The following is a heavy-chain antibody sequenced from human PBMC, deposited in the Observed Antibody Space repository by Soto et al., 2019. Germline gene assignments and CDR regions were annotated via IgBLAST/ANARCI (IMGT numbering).Heavy chain of an antibody. CDR1: GVSINSGGYY. D-gene: IGHD1-1*01. V-gene: IGHV4-31*03. CDR2: IYYTGHT. J-gene: IGHJ3*02. Sequence: QVQLQGSGPGLVKPSQTLSLTCSVSGVSINSGGYYWSWIRHHPGKGLEWIGYIYYTGHTFYNPSLKSRVAMSLDTSKNQFSLKLSSVTAADTAVYYCARGSQLERDALDIWGQGTMVTVSS. CDR3: ARGSQLERDALDI.